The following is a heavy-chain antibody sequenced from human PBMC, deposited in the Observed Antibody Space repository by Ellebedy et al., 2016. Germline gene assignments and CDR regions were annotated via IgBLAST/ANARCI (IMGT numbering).Heavy chain of an antibody. CDR2: ISGAGYTP. CDR1: GFSFSNYF. Sequence: GGSLRLXXATSGFSFSNYFMTWIRRAPGKGLEWFATISGAGYTPFFADSVKGRFTISRDNSKNTLYLQMNNLRVDDTALYYCRQGHYFDQWGQGALVTVSS. J-gene: IGHJ4*02. CDR3: RQGHYFDQ. V-gene: IGHV3-23*01.